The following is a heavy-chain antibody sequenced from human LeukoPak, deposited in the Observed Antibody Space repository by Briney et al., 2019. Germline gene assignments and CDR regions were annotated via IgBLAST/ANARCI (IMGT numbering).Heavy chain of an antibody. V-gene: IGHV4-34*01. CDR1: GGSFSGYY. D-gene: IGHD6-13*01. Sequence: SETLSLTCAVYGGSFSGYYWSWIRQPPGKGLEWIGEINHSGSTNYNPSLKSRVTISVDTSKNQFSLKLSSVTAADTAVYYCARIRAGYSGSWYILGYFQHWGQGTLVTVSS. CDR3: ARIRAGYSGSWYILGYFQH. CDR2: INHSGST. J-gene: IGHJ1*01.